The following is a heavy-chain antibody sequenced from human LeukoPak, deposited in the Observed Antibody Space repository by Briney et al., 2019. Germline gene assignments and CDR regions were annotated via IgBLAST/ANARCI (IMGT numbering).Heavy chain of an antibody. CDR2: ISGSGGDT. D-gene: IGHD3-22*01. J-gene: IGHJ4*02. CDR3: AKDQNYESSGYYGGFDC. CDR1: GFSFSSHV. Sequence: GGSLRLSRAASGFSFSSHVMHWVRQAPGKGLEWVSGISGSGGDTYYADSVKGRFTISRDNSKNTLNLQMNSLRAEDTALYYCAKDQNYESSGYYGGFDCRGQGTLVTVSS. V-gene: IGHV3-23*01.